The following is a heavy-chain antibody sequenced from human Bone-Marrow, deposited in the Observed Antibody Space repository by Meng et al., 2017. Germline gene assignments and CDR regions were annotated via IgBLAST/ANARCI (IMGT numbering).Heavy chain of an antibody. CDR3: ARCYYGSGQEGNWFDP. CDR2: IYYSGST. J-gene: IGHJ5*02. V-gene: IGHV4-39*01. D-gene: IGHD3-10*01. Sequence: LQLQESGPGLVKPSETLSPPCPSPGGSISSSSYYWGWIRQPPGKGLEWIGSIYYSGSTYYNPSLKSRVTISVDTSKNQFSLKLSSVTAADTAVYYCARCYYGSGQEGNWFDPWGQGTLVTVSS. CDR1: GGSISSSSYY.